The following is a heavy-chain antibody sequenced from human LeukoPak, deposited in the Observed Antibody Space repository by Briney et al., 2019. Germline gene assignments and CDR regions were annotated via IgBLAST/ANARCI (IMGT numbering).Heavy chain of an antibody. Sequence: ASVKVSCKASGYTFTSYDINWVRQATGQGLEWMGWMNPNSGNTGYAQKFQGRVTMTRNTSISTVYMELSSLRSEDTAVYYCARGRGQQWLAYYWGQGTLVTVSS. V-gene: IGHV1-8*01. CDR3: ARGRGQQWLAYY. J-gene: IGHJ4*02. D-gene: IGHD6-19*01. CDR2: MNPNSGNT. CDR1: GYTFTSYD.